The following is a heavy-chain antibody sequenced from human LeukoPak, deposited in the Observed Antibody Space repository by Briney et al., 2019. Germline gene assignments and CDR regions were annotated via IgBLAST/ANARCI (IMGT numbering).Heavy chain of an antibody. D-gene: IGHD2-2*01. CDR1: GFTFSSYA. V-gene: IGHV3-30*17. CDR2: ISYDGSNK. J-gene: IGHJ4*02. CDR3: ARDSVLGCSSTSCLDRFDY. Sequence: GGSLRLSCAASGFTFSSYAMHWVRQAPGKGLEWVAVISYDGSNKYYADSVKGRFTISRDNTKTTLYLQMNSLRAEDTAVYYCARDSVLGCSSTSCLDRFDYWGQGTLVTVSS.